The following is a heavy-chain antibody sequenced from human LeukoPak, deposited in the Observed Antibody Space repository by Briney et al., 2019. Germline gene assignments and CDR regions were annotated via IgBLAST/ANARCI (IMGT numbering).Heavy chain of an antibody. J-gene: IGHJ5*02. CDR1: GYTFTSYA. D-gene: IGHD3-10*01. CDR3: ARGGVTMVRGVIRNWFDP. Sequence: GASVKVSCKASGYTFTSYAMNWVRQAPGQGLEWMGWINTNTGNPTYAQGFTGRFVFSLDTSVSTAYLQISSLKAEDTAVYYCARGGVTMVRGVIRNWFDPWGQGTLVTVSS. V-gene: IGHV7-4-1*02. CDR2: INTNTGNP.